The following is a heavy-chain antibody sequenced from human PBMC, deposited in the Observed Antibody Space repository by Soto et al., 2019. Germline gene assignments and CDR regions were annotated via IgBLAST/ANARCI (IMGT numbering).Heavy chain of an antibody. D-gene: IGHD2-15*01. CDR3: ARHYCSGGGCYYFDN. Sequence: SETLSLTCTVSGGSISSYHWSWSRQPPGKGLEWIGYMSNSGSTNYNPSLKSRVTISVDTSKNQFSLKLSSVTAADTAVYYCARHYCSGGGCYYFDNWGQGTLVTVSS. V-gene: IGHV4-59*08. J-gene: IGHJ4*02. CDR2: MSNSGST. CDR1: GGSISSYH.